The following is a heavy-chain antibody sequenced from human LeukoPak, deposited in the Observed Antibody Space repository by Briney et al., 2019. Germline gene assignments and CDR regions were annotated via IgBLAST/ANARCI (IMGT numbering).Heavy chain of an antibody. D-gene: IGHD2-21*02. CDR1: GGSISSSSYY. CDR2: IYYSGST. Sequence: NPSETLSLTCTVSGGSISSSSYYWGWIRQPPGKGLEWIGSIYYSGSTYYNPSLKSRVTISVDTSKNQFSLKLSSVTAADTAVYYCARHQADYNWFDPWGQGTLVTVSS. V-gene: IGHV4-39*01. J-gene: IGHJ5*02. CDR3: ARHQADYNWFDP.